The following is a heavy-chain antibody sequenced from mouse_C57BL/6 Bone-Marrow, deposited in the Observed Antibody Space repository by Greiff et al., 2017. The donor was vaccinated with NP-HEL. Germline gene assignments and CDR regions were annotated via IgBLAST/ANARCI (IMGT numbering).Heavy chain of an antibody. CDR1: GYTFTSYW. D-gene: IGHD6-1*01. J-gene: IGHJ3*01. CDR2: IYPGSGST. CDR3: ARWGCLRGFAY. Sequence: QVQLQQPGAELVKPGASVKMSCKASGYTFTSYWITWVKQRPGQGLEWIGDIYPGSGSTNYNEKFKSKATLTVDTTSSTAYMQLISLRSEDSAVYYCARWGCLRGFAYWGQGTLVTVSA. V-gene: IGHV1-55*01.